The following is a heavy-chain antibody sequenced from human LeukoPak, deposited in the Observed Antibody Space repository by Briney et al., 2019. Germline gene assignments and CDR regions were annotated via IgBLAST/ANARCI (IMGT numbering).Heavy chain of an antibody. V-gene: IGHV1-2*02. Sequence: ASVKVSCKASGYTFTAYYMHWVRQAPGQGPEWMGWINPNSGGTSNAQKFQGRVTMTRDTSTSTVYMELSSLRSEDTAVYYCARDFLSGRNYFDYWGRGTLVTVSS. CDR2: INPNSGGT. J-gene: IGHJ4*02. CDR3: ARDFLSGRNYFDY. CDR1: GYTFTAYY. D-gene: IGHD1-26*01.